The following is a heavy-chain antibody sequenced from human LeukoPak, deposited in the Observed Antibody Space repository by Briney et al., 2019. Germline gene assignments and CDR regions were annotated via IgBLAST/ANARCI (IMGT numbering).Heavy chain of an antibody. CDR3: AREADIVSFDL. CDR1: GYTFSSNY. V-gene: IGHV1-2*02. Sequence: ASVKVSCKASGYTFSSNYMHWVRQAPGQGLEWMGWNDPNSGGTKYAQKFQDRVAMTSDTSISTAYMELSGLRSDDTAVYFCAREADIVSFDLWGRGTLVTVSS. J-gene: IGHJ2*01. D-gene: IGHD3-16*02. CDR2: NDPNSGGT.